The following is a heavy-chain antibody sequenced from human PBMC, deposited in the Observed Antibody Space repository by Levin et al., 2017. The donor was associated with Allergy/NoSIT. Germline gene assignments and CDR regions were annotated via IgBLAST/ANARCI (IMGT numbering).Heavy chain of an antibody. CDR1: GFTFSSYA. Sequence: GGSLRLSCAASGFTFSSYAMHWVRQAPGKGLEWVAVISYDGSNKYYADSVKGRFTISRDNSKNTLYLQMNSLRAEDTAVYYCARDKDYYGSGSPPSWFDPWGQGTLVTVSS. J-gene: IGHJ5*02. CDR3: ARDKDYYGSGSPPSWFDP. D-gene: IGHD3-10*01. CDR2: ISYDGSNK. V-gene: IGHV3-30-3*01.